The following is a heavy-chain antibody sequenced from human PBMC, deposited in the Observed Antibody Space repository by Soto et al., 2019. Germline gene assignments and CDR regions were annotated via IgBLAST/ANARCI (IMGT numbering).Heavy chain of an antibody. Sequence: GGSLRLSCAASGFTFSSYGMHWVRQAPGKGLEWVAVIWYDGSNKYYADSVKGRFTISRDNSKNTLYLQMNSLRAEDTAVYYCAGDWVAAKPPTDYGMDVWGQGTTVTVSS. V-gene: IGHV3-33*01. J-gene: IGHJ6*02. CDR3: AGDWVAAKPPTDYGMDV. CDR1: GFTFSSYG. CDR2: IWYDGSNK. D-gene: IGHD6-19*01.